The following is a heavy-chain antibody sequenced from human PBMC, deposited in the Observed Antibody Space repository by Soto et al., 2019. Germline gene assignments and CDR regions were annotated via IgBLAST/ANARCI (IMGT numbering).Heavy chain of an antibody. CDR2: IIPIFGTA. J-gene: IGHJ4*02. V-gene: IGHV1-69*01. Sequence: QVQLVQSGAEVKKPGSSVKVSCKASGGTFSSYAISWVRQAPGQGLEWMGGIIPIFGTANYAQKFQGRVTITADESTSTDYMELSSLRSEDTAVYYCAREKYYGSGSYPRSLLRQYYFDYWGQGTLVTVSS. CDR1: GGTFSSYA. CDR3: AREKYYGSGSYPRSLLRQYYFDY. D-gene: IGHD3-10*01.